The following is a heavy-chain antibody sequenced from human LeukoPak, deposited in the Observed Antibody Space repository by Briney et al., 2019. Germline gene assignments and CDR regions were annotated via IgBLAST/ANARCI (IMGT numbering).Heavy chain of an antibody. CDR2: INHSGST. CDR3: ARGPTKEDIVVVPAAGFDY. D-gene: IGHD2-2*01. CDR1: GGSFSGYY. Sequence: KTSETLSLTCAVYGGSFSGYYWSWIRQPPGKGLEWIGEINHSGSTNYNPSLKSRVTISVDTSKDQFSLKLSSVTAADTAVYYCARGPTKEDIVVVPAAGFDYWGQGTLVTVSS. V-gene: IGHV4-34*01. J-gene: IGHJ4*02.